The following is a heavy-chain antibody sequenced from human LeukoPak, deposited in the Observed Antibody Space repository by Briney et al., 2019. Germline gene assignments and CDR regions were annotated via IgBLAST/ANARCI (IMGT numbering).Heavy chain of an antibody. J-gene: IGHJ3*02. CDR3: ANDYGDYVVGFDI. CDR2: ISYDGSNK. D-gene: IGHD4-17*01. V-gene: IGHV3-30-3*02. Sequence: GGSLRLSCAASGFTFSSYAMHWVRQAPGKGLEWVAVISYDGSNKYYADSVKGRFTISRDNSKNTLYLQMNSLRAEDTAVYYCANDYGDYVVGFDIWGQGTMVTVSS. CDR1: GFTFSSYA.